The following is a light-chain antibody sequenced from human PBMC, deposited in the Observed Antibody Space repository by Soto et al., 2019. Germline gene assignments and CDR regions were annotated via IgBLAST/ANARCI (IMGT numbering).Light chain of an antibody. Sequence: QSALTQPASVSGSPGQSITISCTGTTSDIGGYNYVFWYQQYPGKAPKLIIYEVRNRPSGVSNRFSASKSGNTASLTISGLQAEDEAVYYCYSYTGSATVIFGGGTKLTVL. CDR3: YSYTGSATVI. CDR2: EVR. CDR1: TSDIGGYNY. J-gene: IGLJ2*01. V-gene: IGLV2-14*01.